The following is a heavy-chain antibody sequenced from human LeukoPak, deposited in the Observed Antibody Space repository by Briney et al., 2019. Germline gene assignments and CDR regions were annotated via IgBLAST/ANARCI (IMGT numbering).Heavy chain of an antibody. CDR1: GFTFSSYA. D-gene: IGHD4-23*01. J-gene: IGHJ4*02. CDR2: ISGGGGST. V-gene: IGHV3-23*01. CDR3: AKDRLQYGGNFDY. Sequence: GGSLRLFCAASGFTFSSYAMSWVRQAPGKGLEWVSAISGGGGSTYYADSVKGRFTISRDNSKNTLHLQMNNLRAEDTAVYYCAKDRLQYGGNFDYWGQGTLVTVSS.